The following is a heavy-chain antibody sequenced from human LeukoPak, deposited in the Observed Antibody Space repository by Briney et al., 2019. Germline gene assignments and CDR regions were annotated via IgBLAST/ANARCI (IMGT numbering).Heavy chain of an antibody. J-gene: IGHJ5*02. CDR3: ARHLGANGYSSSLNWFDP. CDR1: GGSFSGYY. Sequence: PSETLSLTCAVYGGSFSGYYWSWIRQPPGKGLGWIGEINHSGSTNYTPSLKSRVTISVDTSKNQFSLKLGSVTAADTAVYYCARHLGANGYSSSLNWFDPWGQGTLVTVSS. D-gene: IGHD6-13*01. V-gene: IGHV4-34*01. CDR2: INHSGST.